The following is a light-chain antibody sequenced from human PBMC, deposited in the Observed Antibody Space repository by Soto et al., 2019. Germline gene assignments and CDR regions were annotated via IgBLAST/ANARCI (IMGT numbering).Light chain of an antibody. CDR2: GAS. J-gene: IGKJ1*01. CDR1: QSVGSN. Sequence: EIVMTQSPATLSVSPGERATLSCRASQSVGSNLAWYQQNPGQAPRLLIYGASPRATGIPARFSGSGSGTEFTLTISSLQSEDFAVYYCQQYSNSPPGTFGQGTKV. CDR3: QQYSNSPPGT. V-gene: IGKV3-15*01.